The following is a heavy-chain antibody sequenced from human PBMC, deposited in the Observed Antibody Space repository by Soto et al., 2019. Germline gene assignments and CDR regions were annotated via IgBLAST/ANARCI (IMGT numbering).Heavy chain of an antibody. V-gene: IGHV4-61*08. CDR2: IYYTGST. D-gene: IGHD1-1*01. CDR3: ARERTGDPTFFDY. J-gene: IGHJ4*02. CDR1: GGSISSGGYY. Sequence: SETLSLTCTVSGGSISSGGYYWSWIRQPPGKRLEWLGYIYYTGSTTYSPPLKSRVTMSVDSSKNQFSLKLKFVTAAETAVYYCARERTGDPTFFDYWGQGLLVTVSS.